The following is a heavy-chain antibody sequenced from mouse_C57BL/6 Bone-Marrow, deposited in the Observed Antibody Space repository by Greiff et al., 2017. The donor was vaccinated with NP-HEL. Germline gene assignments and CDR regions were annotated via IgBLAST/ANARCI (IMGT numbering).Heavy chain of an antibody. D-gene: IGHD1-1*01. CDR3: TTYYNGSDWYFDV. J-gene: IGHJ1*03. V-gene: IGHV14-4*01. CDR2: IDPENGDT. Sequence: VQLKQSGAELVRPGASVKLSCTASGFNIKDAYMHWLKPRPEQGLEWIGWIDPENGDTEYASHFQGKATITAGPSANTAYLQLSSLTSEDTDVYYWTTYYNGSDWYFDVWGTGTTVTVSS. CDR1: GFNIKDAY.